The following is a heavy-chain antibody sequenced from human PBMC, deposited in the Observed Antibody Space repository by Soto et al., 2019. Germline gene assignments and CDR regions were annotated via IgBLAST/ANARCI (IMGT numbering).Heavy chain of an antibody. CDR2: INSGGSIT. CDR1: GCTFSSNW. Sequence: GGSLRLSCADSGCTFSSNWMHWVRPAPGKGLAWVSRINSGGSITSYADSVKGQFTISRDNAKNTLSLQMNSLRAEDTAVYYCARGSSSWYVSFDYWGQGILVTVSS. V-gene: IGHV3-74*01. J-gene: IGHJ4*02. CDR3: ARGSSSWYVSFDY. D-gene: IGHD6-13*01.